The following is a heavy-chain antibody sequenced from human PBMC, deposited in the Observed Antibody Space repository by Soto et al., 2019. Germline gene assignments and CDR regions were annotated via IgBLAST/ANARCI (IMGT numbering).Heavy chain of an antibody. J-gene: IGHJ4*02. CDR2: IYYSGST. V-gene: IGHV4-59*01. Sequence: SETLSLTCTVSGGSISSYYWSWIRQPPGKGLEWTGYIYYSGSTNYNPSLKSRVTISVDTSKNQFSLKLSSVTAADTAVYYCARESGQGYFDYWGQGTLVTVSS. D-gene: IGHD5-12*01. CDR1: GGSISSYY. CDR3: ARESGQGYFDY.